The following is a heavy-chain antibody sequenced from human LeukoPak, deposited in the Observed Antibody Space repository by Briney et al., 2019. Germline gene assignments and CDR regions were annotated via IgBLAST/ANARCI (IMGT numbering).Heavy chain of an antibody. CDR3: VRLYKIEGADL. V-gene: IGHV3-74*01. CDR1: GFTFSTYY. D-gene: IGHD1-14*01. J-gene: IGHJ2*01. CDR2: IRNDGTTT. Sequence: PGGSLRLSCAASGFTFSTYYMHWVRQTPGKGLVWVSSIRNDGTTTNYADSVKGRFTISRDNAKNTLYLQMNSLRAEDTAVYYCVRLYKIEGADLWGRGTLVTVSS.